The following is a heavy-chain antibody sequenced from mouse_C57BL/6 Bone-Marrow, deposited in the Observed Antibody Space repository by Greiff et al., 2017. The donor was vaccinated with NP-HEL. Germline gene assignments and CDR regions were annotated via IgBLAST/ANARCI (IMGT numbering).Heavy chain of an antibody. J-gene: IGHJ1*03. V-gene: IGHV2-2*01. Sequence: QVQLKESGPGLVQPSQSLSITCTVSGFSLTSYGVHWVRQSPGKGLEWLGVIWSGGSTDYNAAFISRLSISKDNSKSQVFFKMNSLQADDTAIYYCADLGYFDVWGTGTTVTVSS. CDR3: ADLGYFDV. CDR2: IWSGGST. D-gene: IGHD2-10*02. CDR1: GFSLTSYG.